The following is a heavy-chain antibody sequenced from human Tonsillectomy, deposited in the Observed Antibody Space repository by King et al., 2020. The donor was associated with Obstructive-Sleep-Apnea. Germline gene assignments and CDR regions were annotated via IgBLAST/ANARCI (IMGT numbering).Heavy chain of an antibody. CDR1: GGSISSSSYY. CDR2: IYYSGST. D-gene: IGHD3-10*01. J-gene: IGHJ4*02. CDR3: ARVRGVGLFDY. Sequence: QLQESGPGLVKPSETLSLTCTVSGGSISSSSYYWGWIRQPPGKGLEWIGSIYYSGSTYYNPSLKSRVTISVDTSKNQFSLELSSVTAADTAVYYCARVRGVGLFDYWGQGTLVTVSS. V-gene: IGHV4-39*07.